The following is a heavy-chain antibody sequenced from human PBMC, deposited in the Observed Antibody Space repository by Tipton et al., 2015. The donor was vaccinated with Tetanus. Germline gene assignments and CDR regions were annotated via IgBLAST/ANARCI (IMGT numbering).Heavy chain of an antibody. D-gene: IGHD2-8*02. V-gene: IGHV3-23*01. CDR3: AKGGGYCTGVICNDAFDI. Sequence: SLRLSCAASGFTFSNYAMSWVRQAPGNGLEWVSLVIGSGGGTYYADSVKGRFTISRDNSKNTLYLQMSSLRAEDTAVYYCAKGGGYCTGVICNDAFDIWGQGTMVTVSS. CDR1: GFTFSNYA. J-gene: IGHJ3*02. CDR2: VIGSGGGT.